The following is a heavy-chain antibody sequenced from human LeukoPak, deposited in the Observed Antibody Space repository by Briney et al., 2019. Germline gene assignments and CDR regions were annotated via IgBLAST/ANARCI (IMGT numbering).Heavy chain of an antibody. V-gene: IGHV3-30*03. J-gene: IGHJ6*02. CDR1: GFTFSSYG. CDR2: ISYDGSNK. CDR3: AREYYDLYYYYYGMDV. Sequence: GSLRLSCAASGFTFSSYGMHWVRQAPGKGLEWVAVISYDGSNKYYADSVKGRFTISRDNSKNTLYLQMNSLRAEDTAVYYCAREYYDLYYYYYGMDVWGQGTTVTVSS. D-gene: IGHD3-22*01.